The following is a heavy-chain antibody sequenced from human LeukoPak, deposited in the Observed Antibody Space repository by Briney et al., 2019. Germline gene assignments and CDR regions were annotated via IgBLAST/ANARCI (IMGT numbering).Heavy chain of an antibody. D-gene: IGHD2-15*01. CDR3: ARHAYCRGGSCYSHTLGY. Sequence: SETLSLTCTVSGGSISSYYWSWIRQPPGKGLEWIGYIYYSGSTNYNPSLKSRVTISVDTSKNQFSLKLSSVTAADTAVYYCARHAYCRGGSCYSHTLGYWGQETLVTAPS. CDR1: GGSISSYY. J-gene: IGHJ4*02. V-gene: IGHV4-59*08. CDR2: IYYSGST.